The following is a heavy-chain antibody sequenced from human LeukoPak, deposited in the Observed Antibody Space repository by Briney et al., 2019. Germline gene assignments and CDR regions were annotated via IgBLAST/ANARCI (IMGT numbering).Heavy chain of an antibody. CDR3: ARVLPSIVATELDY. Sequence: GGSLRLSCAASGFSFTNYAMSWLRQAPGKGLVWVSRINSDGSNTSYADSVKGRFTISRDNAKDTLYLQMSSLRAEDTAVYYCARVLPSIVATELDYWGQGTLVTVSS. V-gene: IGHV3-74*01. J-gene: IGHJ4*02. D-gene: IGHD5-12*01. CDR1: GFSFTNYA. CDR2: INSDGSNT.